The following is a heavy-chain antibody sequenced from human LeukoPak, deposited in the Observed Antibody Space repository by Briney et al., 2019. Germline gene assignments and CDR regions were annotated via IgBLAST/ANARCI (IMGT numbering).Heavy chain of an antibody. CDR1: GVTFSTYV. CDR3: VRGTGY. J-gene: IGHJ4*02. V-gene: IGHV3-64D*06. CDR2: ISSNGDNT. Sequence: GGSLRFSCSVSGVTFSTYVMHWVRQAPGKGLEYVSAISSNGDNTYYADSVKGRFTISRDNSKNTLYLQMSSLRADDTAVYYCVRGTGYWGQGTLVTVSS.